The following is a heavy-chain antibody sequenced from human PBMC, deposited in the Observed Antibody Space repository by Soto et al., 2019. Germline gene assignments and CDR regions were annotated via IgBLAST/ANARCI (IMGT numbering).Heavy chain of an antibody. CDR3: ARISGPRYYFDY. CDR1: GFSLSTSGMC. V-gene: IGHV2-70*11. Sequence: GPTLVNPTQTLTLTCTFSGFSLSTSGMCVSWIRQPPGKALEWLARIDWDDEKKNSTSLKTRLTISKDTSKNQVVLTMTNMDPVDTATYYCARISGPRYYFDYWGQGTLVTVSS. J-gene: IGHJ4*02. D-gene: IGHD6-19*01. CDR2: IDWDDEK.